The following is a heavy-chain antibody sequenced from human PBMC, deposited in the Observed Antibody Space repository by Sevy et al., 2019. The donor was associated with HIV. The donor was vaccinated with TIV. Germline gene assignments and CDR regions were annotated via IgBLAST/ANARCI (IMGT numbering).Heavy chain of an antibody. CDR2: ISYDGSNK. D-gene: IGHD3-3*01. Sequence: GGSLRLSCAASGFTFSSYAMHWVRQAPGKGLEWVAVISYDGSNKYYADSVKGRFTISRDNSKNTLYLQMNGLRAEDTAVYYCARDKRRDGGAFDIWGQGTMVTVSS. V-gene: IGHV3-30-3*01. CDR1: GFTFSSYA. J-gene: IGHJ3*02. CDR3: ARDKRRDGGAFDI.